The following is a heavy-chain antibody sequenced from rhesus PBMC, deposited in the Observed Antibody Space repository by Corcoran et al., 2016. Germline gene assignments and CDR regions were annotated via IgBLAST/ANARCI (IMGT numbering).Heavy chain of an antibody. Sequence: QVQLQESGPGLVKPSETLSLTCAVSGYSISSNYWSWIRQPPGKGLEWIGYIYGSSGRTYYNPSLKSRVTISRAPSKNQFSLKLSSVTAADTAVYYCARDRNGWNNVSYWGQGVLVTVSS. V-gene: IGHV4S7*01. J-gene: IGHJ4*01. CDR1: GYSISSNY. CDR2: IYGSSGRT. CDR3: ARDRNGWNNVSY. D-gene: IGHD1-20*01.